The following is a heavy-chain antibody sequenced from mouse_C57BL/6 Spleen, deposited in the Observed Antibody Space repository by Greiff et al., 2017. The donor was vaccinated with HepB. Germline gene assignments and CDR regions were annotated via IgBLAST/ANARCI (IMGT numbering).Heavy chain of an antibody. V-gene: IGHV3-6*01. CDR3: ARSLYGSSRYWYFDV. J-gene: IGHJ1*03. D-gene: IGHD1-1*01. Sequence: EVQLQESGPGLVKPSQSLSLTCSVTGYSITSGYYWNWIRQFPGNKLEWMGYISYDGSNNYNPSLKNRISITRDTSKNQFFLKLNSVTTEDTATYYCARSLYGSSRYWYFDVWGTGATVTVSS. CDR1: GYSITSGYY. CDR2: ISYDGSN.